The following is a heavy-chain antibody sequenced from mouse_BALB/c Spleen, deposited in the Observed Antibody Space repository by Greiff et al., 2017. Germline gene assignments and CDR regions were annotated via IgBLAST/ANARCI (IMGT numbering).Heavy chain of an antibody. V-gene: IGHV5-17*02. CDR2: ISSGSSTI. Sequence: EVNLVESGGGLVQPGGSRKLSCAASGFTFSSFGMHWVRQAPEKGLEWVAYISSGSSTIYYADTVKGRFTISRDNPKNTLFLQMTSLRSEDTAMYYCAREDLITTVAPMDYWGQGTSVTVSS. J-gene: IGHJ4*01. CDR3: AREDLITTVAPMDY. D-gene: IGHD1-1*01. CDR1: GFTFSSFG.